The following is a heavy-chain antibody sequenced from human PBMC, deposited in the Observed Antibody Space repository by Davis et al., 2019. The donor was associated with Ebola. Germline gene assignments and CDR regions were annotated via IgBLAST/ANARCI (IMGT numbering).Heavy chain of an antibody. J-gene: IGHJ4*02. CDR1: GFTFNTYW. CDR3: AKFGWGLY. Sequence: PGGSLRLSCAASGFTFNTYWMIWVRQAPGKGLEWVAVISYDGSNKYYADSVKGRFTISRDNSKNTLYLQMNSLRAEDTAVYYCAKFGWGLYWGQGTLVTVSS. V-gene: IGHV3-30*18. D-gene: IGHD3-10*01. CDR2: ISYDGSNK.